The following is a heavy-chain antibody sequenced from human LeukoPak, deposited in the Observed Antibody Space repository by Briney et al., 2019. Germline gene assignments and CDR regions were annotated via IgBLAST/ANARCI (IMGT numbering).Heavy chain of an antibody. D-gene: IGHD1-26*01. V-gene: IGHV4-39*07. Sequence: SETLSLTCTVSGGSISSSSYYWGWIRQPPGKGLEWIASIYYSGSTYYNPSLKSRVTFSVDTSKNQFSLKLSSVTAADTAVYYCARDRGSGSYYALGETYYYYYYYVDVWGKGTTVTVSS. CDR3: ARDRGSGSYYALGETYYYYYYYVDV. J-gene: IGHJ6*03. CDR1: GGSISSSSYY. CDR2: IYYSGST.